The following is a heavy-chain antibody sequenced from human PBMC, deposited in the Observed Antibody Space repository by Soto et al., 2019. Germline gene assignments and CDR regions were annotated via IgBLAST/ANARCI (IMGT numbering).Heavy chain of an antibody. V-gene: IGHV4-34*01. J-gene: IGHJ4*02. Sequence: SETLSLTCAVYGGSFSGYYWSWIRQPPGKGLEWIGEINHSGSTNYNPSLKSRVTISVDTSKNQFSLKLSSVTAADTAVYYCARAGRRGGYNYYFDYWGQGTLVTVSS. D-gene: IGHD5-12*01. CDR2: INHSGST. CDR3: ARAGRRGGYNYYFDY. CDR1: GGSFSGYY.